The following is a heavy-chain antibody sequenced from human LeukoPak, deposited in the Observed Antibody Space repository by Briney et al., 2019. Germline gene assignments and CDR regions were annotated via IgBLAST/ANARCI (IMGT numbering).Heavy chain of an antibody. CDR1: GFTFSSYA. D-gene: IGHD3-10*01. J-gene: IGHJ4*02. Sequence: PGGSLRLSCAASGFTFSSYAMNWVRQAPGKGLEWVSTISSIGVSTYYADSVKGRFTISRDNSKNTLYLQMNSLRAEDTAVYYCAKDLGYYDGSGSYYFDYWGQGTLVTVSS. CDR3: AKDLGYYDGSGSYYFDY. CDR2: ISSIGVST. V-gene: IGHV3-23*01.